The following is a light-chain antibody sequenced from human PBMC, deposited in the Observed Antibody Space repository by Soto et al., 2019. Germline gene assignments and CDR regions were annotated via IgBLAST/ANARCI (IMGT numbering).Light chain of an antibody. V-gene: IGLV2-14*01. CDR2: EVS. CDR1: SSDVGGYNY. J-gene: IGLJ2*01. CDR3: SSYTSSSVVV. Sequence: QSALTQPASVSGSPRQSITISCTGTSSDVGGYNYVSWYQQHPGKAPKLMIYEVSNRPSGVSNRFSGSKSGNTASLTISGLQAEYEADYYCSSYTSSSVVVFGGGTKLTVL.